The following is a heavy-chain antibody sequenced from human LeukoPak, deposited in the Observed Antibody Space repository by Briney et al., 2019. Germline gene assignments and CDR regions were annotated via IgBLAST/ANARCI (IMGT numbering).Heavy chain of an antibody. J-gene: IGHJ6*02. CDR1: GDSISSYY. D-gene: IGHD3-9*01. Sequence: SETLSLTCTVSGDSISSYYWSWIRQPPGKGLEWLGYIYYSGSTNYNPSLKSRVTISVDTSKNQFSLKLSSVTAADTAVYYCARVPSYYDILTGYEPYYYYGMDVWGQGTTVTVSS. V-gene: IGHV4-59*01. CDR2: IYYSGST. CDR3: ARVPSYYDILTGYEPYYYYGMDV.